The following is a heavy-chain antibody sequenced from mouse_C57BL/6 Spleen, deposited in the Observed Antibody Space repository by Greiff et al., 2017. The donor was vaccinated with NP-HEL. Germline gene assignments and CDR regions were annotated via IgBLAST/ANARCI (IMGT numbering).Heavy chain of an antibody. Sequence: QVQLQQPGAELVMPGASVKLSCKASGYTFTSYWMHWVKQRPGQGLEWIGEIDPSDSYTNSNQKFKGKSTLTVDKSSSPAYMQLSSLTSEDSAVYYCARRQLRLYYFSYWGQGTTLTVSS. CDR2: IDPSDSYT. V-gene: IGHV1-69*01. J-gene: IGHJ2*01. CDR3: ARRQLRLYYFSY. CDR1: GYTFTSYW. D-gene: IGHD3-2*02.